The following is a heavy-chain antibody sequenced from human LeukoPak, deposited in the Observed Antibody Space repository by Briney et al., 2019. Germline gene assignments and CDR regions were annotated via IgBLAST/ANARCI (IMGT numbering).Heavy chain of an antibody. CDR2: ISSSGSTI. J-gene: IGHJ4*02. D-gene: IGHD3-22*01. CDR1: GFTFSSYE. Sequence: GGSLRLSCAASGFTFSSYEMNWVRQAPGKGLEWVSYISSSGSTIYYADSVKGRFTISRDNAKNSLYLQMNSLRAEDTALYYCARYYYDSSGYYYFDYWGQGTLVTVSS. V-gene: IGHV3-48*03. CDR3: ARYYYDSSGYYYFDY.